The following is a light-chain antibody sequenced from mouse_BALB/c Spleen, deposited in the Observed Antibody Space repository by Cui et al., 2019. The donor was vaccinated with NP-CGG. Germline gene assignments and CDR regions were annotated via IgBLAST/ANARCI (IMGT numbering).Light chain of an antibody. CDR1: TGAVTTSNY. CDR3: ALWYSNHWV. V-gene: IGLV1*01. Sequence: QVFVTQASAPTTSPGETVTLTCRSSTGAVTTSNYANWVQEKPDHLFTGLIGGTNNRAPGIPARFSGSLIGDKAALTITGAQTEDEAIYFCALWYSNHWVFGGGTKLTVL. CDR2: GTN. J-gene: IGLJ1*01.